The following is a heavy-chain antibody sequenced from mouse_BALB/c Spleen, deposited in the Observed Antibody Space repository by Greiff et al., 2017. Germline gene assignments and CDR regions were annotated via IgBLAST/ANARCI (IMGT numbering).Heavy chain of an antibody. J-gene: IGHJ4*01. V-gene: IGHV5-17*02. CDR1: GFTFSSFG. Sequence: EVHLVESGGGLVQPGGSRKLSCAASGFTFSSFGMHWVRQAPEKGLEWVAYISSGSSTIYYADTVKGRFTISRDNPKNTLFLQMTSLRSEDTAMYYCARSDYLYAMDYWGQGTSVTVSS. CDR3: ARSDYLYAMDY. CDR2: ISSGSSTI. D-gene: IGHD2-13*01.